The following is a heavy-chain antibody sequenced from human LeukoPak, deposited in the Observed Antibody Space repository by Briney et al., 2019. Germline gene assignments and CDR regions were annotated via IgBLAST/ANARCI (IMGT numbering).Heavy chain of an antibody. CDR2: INPNSGGT. CDR1: GYTFTGYY. Sequence: ASVKVSCKASGYTFTGYYMHWVRQARGQGLEWMGWINPNSGGTNYAQKFQGRVTMTRDTSISTAYMELSRLRSDDTAVYYCATYIAAAATTQSFDYWGQGTLVTVSS. V-gene: IGHV1-2*02. J-gene: IGHJ4*02. D-gene: IGHD6-13*01. CDR3: ATYIAAAATTQSFDY.